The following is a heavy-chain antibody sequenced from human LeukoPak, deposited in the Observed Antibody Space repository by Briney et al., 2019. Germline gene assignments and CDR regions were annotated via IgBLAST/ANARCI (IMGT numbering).Heavy chain of an antibody. CDR2: ISYDGSNK. V-gene: IGHV3-30-3*01. CDR1: GFTFSSYA. CDR3: ARDQYYYGSGSKVD. Sequence: GGSLRLSCAASGFTFSSYAMHWVRQAPGKGLEWVAVISYDGSNKYYADSVKGRFTISRDNSKNTLYLQMNSLRAGDTAVYYCARDQYYYGSGSKVDWGQGTLVTVSS. D-gene: IGHD3-10*01. J-gene: IGHJ4*02.